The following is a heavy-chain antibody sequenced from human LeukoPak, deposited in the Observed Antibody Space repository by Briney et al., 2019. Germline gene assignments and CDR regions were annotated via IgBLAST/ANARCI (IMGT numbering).Heavy chain of an antibody. Sequence: SETLSLTCTVSGGSISSSNSYWGWIRQPPGKGLEWIGSIYYSGITYYNPSLKSRVTVSVDTSKNQFSLKLSSVTAADTALYYCARGYCSGGSCYYGEAFDIWGQGTMVTVS. J-gene: IGHJ3*02. D-gene: IGHD2-15*01. CDR3: ARGYCSGGSCYYGEAFDI. CDR1: GGSISSSNSY. CDR2: IYYSGIT. V-gene: IGHV4-39*07.